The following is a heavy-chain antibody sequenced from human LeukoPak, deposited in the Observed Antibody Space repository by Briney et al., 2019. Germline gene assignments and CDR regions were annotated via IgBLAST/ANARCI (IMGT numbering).Heavy chain of an antibody. V-gene: IGHV3-23*01. J-gene: IGHJ3*02. CDR1: GFNVSSSY. CDR2: ISGSGGST. CDR3: AKFGLAGSGRYHDAFDI. D-gene: IGHD3-10*01. Sequence: PGGSLRLSCAASGFNVSSSYMSWVRQAPGKGLEWVSAISGSGGSTYYADSVKGRSTISRDNSKNTLYLQMNSLRAEDTAVYYCAKFGLAGSGRYHDAFDIWGQGTMVTVSS.